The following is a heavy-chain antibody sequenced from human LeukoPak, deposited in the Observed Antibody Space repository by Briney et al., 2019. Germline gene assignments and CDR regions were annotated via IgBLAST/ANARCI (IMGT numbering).Heavy chain of an antibody. CDR1: GFTFSSYA. D-gene: IGHD6-19*01. CDR3: AKEIHSSGWYGKGDWFDP. Sequence: LGGSLRLSCAASGFTFSSYAMSWVRQAPGKGLEWVSAISGSGGSTYYADSVKGRFTISRDNSKNTLYLQMNSLRAEDTAVYYCAKEIHSSGWYGKGDWFDPWGQGTLVTVSS. CDR2: ISGSGGST. V-gene: IGHV3-23*01. J-gene: IGHJ5*02.